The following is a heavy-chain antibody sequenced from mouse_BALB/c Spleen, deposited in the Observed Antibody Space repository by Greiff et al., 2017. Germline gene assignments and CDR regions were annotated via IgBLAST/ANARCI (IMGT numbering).Heavy chain of an antibody. V-gene: IGHV3-6*02. J-gene: IGHJ3*01. CDR2: ISYDGSN. D-gene: IGHD2-3*01. Sequence: VQLQQSGPGLVKPSQSLSLTCSVTGYSITSGYYWNWIRQFPGNKLEWMGYISYDGSNNYNPSLKNRISITRDTSKNQFFLKLNSVTTEDTATYYCAREDGYYEPFAYWGQGTLVTVSA. CDR3: AREDGYYEPFAY. CDR1: GYSITSGYY.